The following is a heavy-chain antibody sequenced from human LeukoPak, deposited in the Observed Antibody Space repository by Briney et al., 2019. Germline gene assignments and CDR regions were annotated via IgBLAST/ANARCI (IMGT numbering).Heavy chain of an antibody. Sequence: GGSLRLSCAASGFTLSGYWMHWVRQAPGKGLVWVSHIDSAGSTTSYADSVKGRFTISRDNAKNTLYLQMNSLRAEDTAVYYCARGGANSYVSLDYWGQGTLVTVSS. CDR3: ARGGANSYVSLDY. CDR2: IDSAGSTT. D-gene: IGHD5-18*01. J-gene: IGHJ4*02. CDR1: GFTLSGYW. V-gene: IGHV3-74*01.